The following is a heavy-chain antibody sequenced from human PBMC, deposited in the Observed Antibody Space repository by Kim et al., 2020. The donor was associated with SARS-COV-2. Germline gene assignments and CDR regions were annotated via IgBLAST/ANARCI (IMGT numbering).Heavy chain of an antibody. D-gene: IGHD6-13*01. J-gene: IGHJ5*02. CDR2: IYYSGST. CDR1: GGSISSSSYY. V-gene: IGHV4-39*01. Sequence: SETLSLTCTVSGGSISSSSYYWGWIRQPPGKGLEWIGSIYYSGSTYYNPSLKSRVTISVDTSKNQFSLKLSSVTAADTAVYYCARLRLPGGGSWYGVKNWFDPWGQGTLVTVSS. CDR3: ARLRLPGGGSWYGVKNWFDP.